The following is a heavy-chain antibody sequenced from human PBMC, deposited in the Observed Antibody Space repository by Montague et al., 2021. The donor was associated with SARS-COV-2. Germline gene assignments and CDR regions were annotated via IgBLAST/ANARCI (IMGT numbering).Heavy chain of an antibody. J-gene: IGHJ4*02. Sequence: SLRLSCAASGFTFSSYCMNWVRQAPGRGLVWVSSISSSSYIYYADSLKGRFSISRDNAKNSLYLQMNSLRDEDTAVYYCARGIRITMVRGVTIDYWGQGTLVTVSS. CDR3: ARGIRITMVRGVTIDY. V-gene: IGHV3-21*01. D-gene: IGHD3-10*01. CDR1: GFTFSSYC. CDR2: ISSSSYI.